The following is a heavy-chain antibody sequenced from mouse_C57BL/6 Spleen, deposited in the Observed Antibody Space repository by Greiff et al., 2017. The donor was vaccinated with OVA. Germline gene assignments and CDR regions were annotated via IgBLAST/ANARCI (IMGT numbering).Heavy chain of an antibody. J-gene: IGHJ2*01. CDR2: ISDGGSYT. D-gene: IGHD1-1*01. V-gene: IGHV5-4*01. CDR1: GFTFSSYA. CDR3: ARDYYGSSRYFDY. Sequence: EVKLVESGGGLVKPGGSLKLSCAASGFTFSSYAMSWVRQTPEKRLEWVATISDGGSYTYYPDNVKGRFTISRDNAKNNLYLQMSHLKSEDTAMYYGARDYYGSSRYFDYWGQGTTLTVSS.